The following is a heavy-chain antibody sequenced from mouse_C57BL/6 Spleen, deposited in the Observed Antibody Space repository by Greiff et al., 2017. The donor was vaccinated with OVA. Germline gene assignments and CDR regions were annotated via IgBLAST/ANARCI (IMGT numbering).Heavy chain of an antibody. J-gene: IGHJ4*01. V-gene: IGHV1-66*01. CDR1: GYSFTSYY. Sequence: VQRVESGPELVKPGASVKISCKASGYSFTSYYIHWVKQRPGQGLEWIGWIYPGSGNTKYNEKFKGKATLTADTSSSTAYMQLSSLTSEDSAVYYCAKEENPYYAMDYWGQGTSVTVSS. CDR2: IYPGSGNT. CDR3: AKEENPYYAMDY.